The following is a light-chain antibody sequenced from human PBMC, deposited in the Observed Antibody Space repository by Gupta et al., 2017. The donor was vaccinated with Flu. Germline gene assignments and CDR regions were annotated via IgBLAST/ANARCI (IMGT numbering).Light chain of an antibody. V-gene: IGLV2-8*01. CDR2: EVN. J-gene: IGLJ3*02. CDR3: SAYAGTNNFEV. CDR1: SDVGTYNY. Sequence: SDVGTYNYVSWYQQHPGKAPKLMIYEVNKRPSGVPDRFSGSKSGNTASLTVSGLQAEDGADYYCSAYAGTNNFEVFGGGTKLTVV.